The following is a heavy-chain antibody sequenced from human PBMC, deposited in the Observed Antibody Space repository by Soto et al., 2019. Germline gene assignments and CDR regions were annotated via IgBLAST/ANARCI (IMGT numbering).Heavy chain of an antibody. D-gene: IGHD3-22*01. CDR2: ISYSGGT. CDR3: ARCNRYYDSGLYNWFDH. CDR1: GGSISSGGDY. V-gene: IGHV4-31*03. J-gene: IGHJ5*01. Sequence: SETLSLTCTVSGGSISSGGDYWSWIRQHPGKGLECIGYISYSGGTYYNPSLKSRATIEVATSKNLFSLKMSSVTAEDTAVYYCARCNRYYDSGLYNWFDHWGQGTLVTVSS.